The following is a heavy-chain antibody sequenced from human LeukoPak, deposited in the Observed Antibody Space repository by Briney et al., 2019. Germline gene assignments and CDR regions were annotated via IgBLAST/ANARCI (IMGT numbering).Heavy chain of an antibody. D-gene: IGHD3-3*01. CDR3: ARSRSITIFGVVINPPCCGMDV. V-gene: IGHV4-34*01. Sequence: PSETLSLTCAVYGGSFSGYYWSWSRQPPGKGLEWLGEINHSGSTNYNPSLKRRVTISVDTSKNQFSLKLSSVTAADTAVYYCARSRSITIFGVVINPPCCGMDVWGQGTTVTVSS. CDR1: GGSFSGYY. CDR2: INHSGST. J-gene: IGHJ6*02.